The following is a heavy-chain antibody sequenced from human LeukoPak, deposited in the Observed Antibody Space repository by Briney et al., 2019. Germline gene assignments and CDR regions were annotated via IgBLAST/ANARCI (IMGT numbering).Heavy chain of an antibody. CDR1: GFTVSSNY. Sequence: PGGSLRLSCAASGFTVSSNYMSWVRQAPGKGLEWVSVIYSGGSTYYADSVKGRFTISRDNSKNTLYLQMNSLRAEDTAAYYCVHVDGGYYFDYWGQGTLVTVSS. V-gene: IGHV3-53*01. CDR2: IYSGGST. J-gene: IGHJ4*02. CDR3: VHVDGGYYFDY. D-gene: IGHD3-10*01.